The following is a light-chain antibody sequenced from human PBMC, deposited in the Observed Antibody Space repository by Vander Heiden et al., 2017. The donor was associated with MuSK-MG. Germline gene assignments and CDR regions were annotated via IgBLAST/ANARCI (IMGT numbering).Light chain of an antibody. CDR3: QQYCSTPSIT. CDR2: WAS. Sequence: DMGITQSPDSLAVALGERATINCKPSQTVLYGHIKKNCLAWYQQKPGQPPKLLIHWASSRISGVPDRFSGSGSGTDFALTISSLQAEDVAVYYCQQYCSTPSITFGQGTRLEIK. J-gene: IGKJ5*01. CDR1: QTVLYGHIKKNC. V-gene: IGKV4-1*01.